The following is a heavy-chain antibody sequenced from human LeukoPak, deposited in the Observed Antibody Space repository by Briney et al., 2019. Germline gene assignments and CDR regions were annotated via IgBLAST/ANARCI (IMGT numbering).Heavy chain of an antibody. V-gene: IGHV4-34*01. CDR3: ARDGISMDV. CDR1: GGSFSGYY. CDR2: INHSGST. Sequence: SETLSLTCAVYGGSFSGYYWSWIRQPPGKGLEWIGEINHSGSTNYNPSLKSRVTISVDTSKNQFSLKLSSVTAADTAVYYCARDGISMDVWGKGTTVTVSS. D-gene: IGHD1-26*01. J-gene: IGHJ6*03.